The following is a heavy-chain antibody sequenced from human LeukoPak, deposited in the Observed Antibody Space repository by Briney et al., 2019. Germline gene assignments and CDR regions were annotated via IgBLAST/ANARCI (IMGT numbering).Heavy chain of an antibody. J-gene: IGHJ4*02. CDR2: IIPIFGTA. Sequence: EASVKVSCKASGGTFSSYAISWVRQAPGQGLEWMGRIIPIFGTANYAQKFQGRVTITTDESTSTAYMELSSLRAEDTAVYYCASGVATDPHGSVSFSFDYWGQGTLVTVSS. CDR3: ASGVATDPHGSVSFSFDY. D-gene: IGHD5-12*01. CDR1: GGTFSSYA. V-gene: IGHV1-69*05.